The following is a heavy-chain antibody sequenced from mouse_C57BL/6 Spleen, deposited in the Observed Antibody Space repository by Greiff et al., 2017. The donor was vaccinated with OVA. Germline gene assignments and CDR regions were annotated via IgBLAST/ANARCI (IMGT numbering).Heavy chain of an antibody. D-gene: IGHD1-1*01. J-gene: IGHJ4*01. Sequence: VMLVESGPGLVAPSQSLSITCTVSGFSLTSYAISWVRQPPGKGLEWLGVIWTGGGTNYNSALKSRLSISKDNSKSQVFLKMNSLQTDDTARYYCSRNVRPITTVVATGAMDYWGQGTSVTVSS. CDR2: IWTGGGT. CDR3: SRNVRPITTVVATGAMDY. CDR1: GFSLTSYA. V-gene: IGHV2-9-1*01.